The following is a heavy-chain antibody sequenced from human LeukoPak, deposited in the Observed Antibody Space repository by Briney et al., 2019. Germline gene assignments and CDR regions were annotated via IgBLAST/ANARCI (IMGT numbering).Heavy chain of an antibody. Sequence: GGSLRLSCAASGFTFSSYGMSWVRQAPGKGLEWVSAISGSGGSTYYADSVKGRFTISRDNSKNTLYLQMNSLRAEDTAVYYCAKDLYRDSSSSGPQHYWGQGTLVTVSS. CDR2: ISGSGGST. J-gene: IGHJ4*02. CDR3: AKDLYRDSSSSGPQHY. CDR1: GFTFSSYG. D-gene: IGHD6-6*01. V-gene: IGHV3-23*01.